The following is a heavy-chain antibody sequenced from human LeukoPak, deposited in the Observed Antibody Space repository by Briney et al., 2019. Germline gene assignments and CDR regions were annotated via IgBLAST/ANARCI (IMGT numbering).Heavy chain of an antibody. Sequence: PSETLSLTCTVSGGSISSYYWSWLRQPPGKGLEWIGYIYYSGSTNYNPSLKSRVTMSVDTSKNQFSLKLSSVTAADTAVYYCARRSGWLFGSGGQGTLVTVSA. CDR1: GGSISSYY. CDR3: ARRSGWLFGS. CDR2: IYYSGST. D-gene: IGHD6-19*01. V-gene: IGHV4-59*08. J-gene: IGHJ4*02.